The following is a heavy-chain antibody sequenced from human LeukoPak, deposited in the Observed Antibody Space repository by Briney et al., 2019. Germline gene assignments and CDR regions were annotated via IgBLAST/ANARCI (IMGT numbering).Heavy chain of an antibody. Sequence: ASVKVSCKASGYTFTGYYMHWVRQAPGQGLEWMGWINPNSGGTNYAQKFQGWVTMTRDTSISTAYMELSRLRSDDTAVYYSARGEKTPDYYYYYGMDVWGKGTTVTVSS. CDR3: ARGEKTPDYYYYYGMDV. CDR1: GYTFTGYY. J-gene: IGHJ6*04. CDR2: INPNSGGT. V-gene: IGHV1-2*04.